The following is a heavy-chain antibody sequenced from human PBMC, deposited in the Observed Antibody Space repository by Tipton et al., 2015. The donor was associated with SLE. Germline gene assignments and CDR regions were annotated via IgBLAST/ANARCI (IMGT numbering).Heavy chain of an antibody. D-gene: IGHD4-11*01. CDR1: RFTFSNSD. CDR2: ISSSGSII. CDR3: ASHPRHNRDYSDSVDGLDI. V-gene: IGHV3-48*03. Sequence: GSLRLSCVASRFTFSNSDMNWVRQAPGKGLEWISYISSSGSIIFYADSVKGRFTISRVNSKNSLYLQMNSLRAEDTAVYYCASHPRHNRDYSDSVDGLDIWGQGTMVTVSS. J-gene: IGHJ3*02.